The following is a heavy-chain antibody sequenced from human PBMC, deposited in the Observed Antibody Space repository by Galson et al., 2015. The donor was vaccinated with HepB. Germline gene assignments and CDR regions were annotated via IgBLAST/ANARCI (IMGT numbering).Heavy chain of an antibody. V-gene: IGHV1-46*01. CDR3: ARDYLMLTGYYYFGD. Sequence: SVKVSCKASGYIFTTYYIHWVRQAPGQGLEWMGIINPSGGSTTYAQKFQGRLTMTRDTSTSTGYMELSSLRSEDTAMYYCARDYLMLTGYYYFGDWGQGTLVTVSS. CDR1: GYIFTTYY. D-gene: IGHD3-9*01. CDR2: INPSGGST. J-gene: IGHJ4*02.